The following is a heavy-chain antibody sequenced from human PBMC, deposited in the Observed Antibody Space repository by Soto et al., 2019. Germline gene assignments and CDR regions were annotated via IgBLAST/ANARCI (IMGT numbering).Heavy chain of an antibody. D-gene: IGHD2-2*01. CDR3: XXXXXXXXVVPAALDY. J-gene: IGHJ4*02. CDR1: GGSFSGYY. CDR2: INHSGST. Sequence: QVQLQQWGAGLLKPSETLSLTCAVYGGSFSGYYWSWIRQPPGKGLEWIGEINHSGSTNYNPSLKSRVTIXVDTSKNQXXXXXXXXXXXXXXXXXXXXXXXXXXVVPAALDYWGQGTLVTVSS. V-gene: IGHV4-34*01.